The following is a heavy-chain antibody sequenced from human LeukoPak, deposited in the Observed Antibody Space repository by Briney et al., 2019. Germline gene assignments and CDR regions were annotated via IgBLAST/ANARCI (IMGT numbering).Heavy chain of an antibody. V-gene: IGHV4-34*01. Sequence: SETLSLTCAVYSGSFSGYYWNWIRQPPGKGLEWIGSIYYTGSTYYNPSLKSRVTISVDTSKNQFSLKLSSVTAADTAVYYCARLHYGGNYGYYYYYMDVWGKGTTVTISS. CDR3: ARLHYGGNYGYYYYYMDV. D-gene: IGHD4-23*01. CDR1: SGSFSGYY. J-gene: IGHJ6*03. CDR2: IYYTGST.